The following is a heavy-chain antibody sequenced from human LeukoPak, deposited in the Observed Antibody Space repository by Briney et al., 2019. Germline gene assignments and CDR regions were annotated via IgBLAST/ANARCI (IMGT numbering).Heavy chain of an antibody. CDR1: GFTFNDAW. V-gene: IGHV3-15*01. CDR3: TTDAGYSNNWYNY. CDR2: IKSKTDGGTT. D-gene: IGHD6-13*01. J-gene: IGHJ4*02. Sequence: GGSLRLSCARSGFTFNDAWMSWVRQAPGKGLEWVGRIKSKTDGGTTDYAAPVKGRFTIPRDDLKNMLYLQMSSLKIEDTGVYYCTTDAGYSNNWYNYWGQGTLVTVSS.